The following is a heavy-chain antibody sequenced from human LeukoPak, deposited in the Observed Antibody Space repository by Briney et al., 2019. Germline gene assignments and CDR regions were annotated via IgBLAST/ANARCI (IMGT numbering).Heavy chain of an antibody. D-gene: IGHD3-10*01. CDR1: GFIFSAYS. V-gene: IGHV3-48*02. J-gene: IGHJ4*02. Sequence: GGPLRLSCAASGFIFSAYSMNWVRQAPGKGLEWVSYISDSSTTIYYADPVKGRFTISRDNAKNSLYLQMNSLRDEDTAVYYCARDYYGSGSYYNWGYWGQGTLVTVSS. CDR2: ISDSSTTI. CDR3: ARDYYGSGSYYNWGY.